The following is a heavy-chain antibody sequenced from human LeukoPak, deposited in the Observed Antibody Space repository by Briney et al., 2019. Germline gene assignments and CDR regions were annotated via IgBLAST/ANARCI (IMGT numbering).Heavy chain of an antibody. Sequence: PGGSLRLSCAASGFTFSNAWMSWVRQAPGKGLEWVSYISSSSSTIYYADSVKGRFTISRDNAKNSLYLQMNSLRAEDTAVYYCAREGPCSSTSCYSTGYWGQGTLVTVSS. D-gene: IGHD2-2*01. CDR1: GFTFSNAW. J-gene: IGHJ4*02. V-gene: IGHV3-48*01. CDR2: ISSSSSTI. CDR3: AREGPCSSTSCYSTGY.